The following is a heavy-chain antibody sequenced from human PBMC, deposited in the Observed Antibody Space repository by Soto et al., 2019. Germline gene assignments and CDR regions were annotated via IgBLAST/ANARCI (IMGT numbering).Heavy chain of an antibody. Sequence: QVQLQQWGAGLLKLSETLSLTCAVYGGSFSGYYWSWIRQPPGKGLEWIGEINHSGSTNYNPSLMSRVTIAVDTSKNQFSLKLSSVTAADTAVYYCAIRNGSGSYSYYYYYGMDVWGQGTTVTVSS. D-gene: IGHD3-10*01. J-gene: IGHJ6*02. CDR1: GGSFSGYY. V-gene: IGHV4-34*01. CDR2: INHSGST. CDR3: AIRNGSGSYSYYYYYGMDV.